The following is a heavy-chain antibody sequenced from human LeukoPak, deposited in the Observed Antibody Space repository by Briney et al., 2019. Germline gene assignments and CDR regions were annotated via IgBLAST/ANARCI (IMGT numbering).Heavy chain of an antibody. V-gene: IGHV3-21*01. CDR2: ISSSSSYI. D-gene: IGHD4-23*01. CDR1: GFTFSSYS. Sequence: GGSLRLSCAASGFTFSSYSMNWVRQAPGKGLGWVSSISSSSSYIYYADSVKGRFTISRDNAKNSLYLQMNSLRAEDTAVYYCASGGATVVRSYFDYWGQATLVTVSS. J-gene: IGHJ4*02. CDR3: ASGGATVVRSYFDY.